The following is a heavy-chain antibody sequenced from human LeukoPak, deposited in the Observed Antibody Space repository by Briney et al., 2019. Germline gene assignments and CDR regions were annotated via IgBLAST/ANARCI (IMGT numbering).Heavy chain of an antibody. V-gene: IGHV1-46*01. CDR3: ARAWPSYGMDV. CDR1: GYTFTSYY. CDR2: INPSGGST. Sequence: ASVKVSCKASGYTFTSYYMHWVRQAPGQGLEWMGIINPSGGSTSYAQRFQGRVTMTRDTSTSTVYMELSSLRSEDTAVYYCARAWPSYGMDVWGQGTTVTVSS. J-gene: IGHJ6*02.